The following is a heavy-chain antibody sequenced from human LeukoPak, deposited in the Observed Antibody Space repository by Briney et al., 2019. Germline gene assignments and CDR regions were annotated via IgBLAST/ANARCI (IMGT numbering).Heavy chain of an antibody. CDR3: VTDGGSTRASFEY. CDR1: GFTFSSYA. J-gene: IGHJ4*02. Sequence: GGSLRLSCAASGFTFSSYAMNWVRQAPGKGLEWVSVISGSGGSLYYSDSVRGRFTISRDNSKNTLYLQMNSLRAEDTAVYYCVTDGGSTRASFEYWGQGTLVTVSS. V-gene: IGHV3-23*01. D-gene: IGHD3-16*01. CDR2: ISGSGGSL.